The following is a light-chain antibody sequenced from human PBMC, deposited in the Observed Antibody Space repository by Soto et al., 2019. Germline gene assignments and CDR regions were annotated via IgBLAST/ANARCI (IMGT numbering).Light chain of an antibody. J-gene: IGKJ3*01. V-gene: IGKV3-20*01. CDR1: QSVNNNY. Sequence: EIVLMQSPGTLSLSPGEGATLSCRASQSVNNNYLAWYQQRPGQAPTVLIFDTSRRATGVPDRFSSSGSGTDFTLRISRVEPDDFAVYYCQQYGSSQFTFGPGTKVNIK. CDR2: DTS. CDR3: QQYGSSQFT.